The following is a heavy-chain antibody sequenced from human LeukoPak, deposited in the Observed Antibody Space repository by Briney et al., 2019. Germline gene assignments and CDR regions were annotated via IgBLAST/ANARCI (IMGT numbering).Heavy chain of an antibody. V-gene: IGHV4-59*01. D-gene: IGHD6-19*01. Sequence: ETLSLTCTVSGGSISSYYWSWIRQPPGKGLEWIGYIYYSGSTNYNPSLKSRVTISVDTSKNQFSLKLSSVTAADTAVYYCARDPSGWYDYWGQGTLVTVSS. J-gene: IGHJ4*02. CDR2: IYYSGST. CDR3: ARDPSGWYDY. CDR1: GGSISSYY.